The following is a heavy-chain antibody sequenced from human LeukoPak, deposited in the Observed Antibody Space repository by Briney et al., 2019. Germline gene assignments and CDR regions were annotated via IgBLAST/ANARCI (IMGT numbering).Heavy chain of an antibody. V-gene: IGHV4-39*01. D-gene: IGHD5-12*01. J-gene: IGHJ5*02. CDR2: IYYSGST. CDR1: GGSISSSSYY. CDR3: ARLIVATLDP. Sequence: PSETLSLTCTVSGGSISSSSYYWGWIRQPPGKGLEWIGSIYYSGSTYYNPSLKSRVTISVDTSKNQFSLKLSSVTAADTAVYYCARLIVATLDPWGQGTLVTVPS.